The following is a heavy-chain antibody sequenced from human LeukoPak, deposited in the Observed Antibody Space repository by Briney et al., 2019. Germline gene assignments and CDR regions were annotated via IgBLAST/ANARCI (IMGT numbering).Heavy chain of an antibody. CDR3: ARAVHSSSALDY. CDR1: GGAISSYH. J-gene: IGHJ4*02. Sequence: PSETLSLTCTVSGGAISSYHWSWIRQPAGKGLEWIGRIYTSGSTNYNPSLKSRVTMSVDTSKNQFTLNMKSVTAADTAVYYCARAVHSSSALDYWGQGTLVTVSS. V-gene: IGHV4-4*07. D-gene: IGHD6-13*01. CDR2: IYTSGST.